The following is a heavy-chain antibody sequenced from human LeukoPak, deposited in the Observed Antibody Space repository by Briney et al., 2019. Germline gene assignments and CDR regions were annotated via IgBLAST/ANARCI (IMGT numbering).Heavy chain of an antibody. Sequence: SETLSLTCTVSGGSISSGGYYWSWIRQPPGKGLEWIGYIYHSGSTYFNPSLKSRVTISVDRSKNQFSLKLSSVTAADTAVYYCARDYWQLEPYMDVWGKGTTVTVSS. D-gene: IGHD6-6*01. CDR1: GGSISSGGYY. J-gene: IGHJ6*03. CDR2: IYHSGST. CDR3: ARDYWQLEPYMDV. V-gene: IGHV4-30-2*01.